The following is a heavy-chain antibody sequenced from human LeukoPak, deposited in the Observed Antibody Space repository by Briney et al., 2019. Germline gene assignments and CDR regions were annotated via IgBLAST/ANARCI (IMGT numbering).Heavy chain of an antibody. CDR3: ARQEQQLIYNWFDP. V-gene: IGHV4-59*01. Sequence: SETLSLTCTVSGGSISSYYWSWIRQPPGKGLEWIGYIYYSGSTNYNPSLKSRVTISADTSKNQFSLKLSSVTAADTAVYYCARQEQQLIYNWFDPWGQGTLVTVSS. CDR1: GGSISSYY. D-gene: IGHD6-13*01. J-gene: IGHJ5*02. CDR2: IYYSGST.